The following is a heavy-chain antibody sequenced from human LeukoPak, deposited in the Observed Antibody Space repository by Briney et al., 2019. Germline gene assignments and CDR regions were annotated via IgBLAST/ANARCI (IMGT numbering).Heavy chain of an antibody. V-gene: IGHV4-4*02. Sequence: SGTLSLTCGVSGGSITSTNWWSWVRQPPGQGLEWIGEVSLSGLTNYNPSLSSRVIMALDASKNHLSLHLTSVTAADTAVYYCSRENGAFSPFGYWGQGYLVTVLS. CDR2: VSLSGLT. J-gene: IGHJ4*02. D-gene: IGHD2-8*01. CDR3: SRENGAFSPFGY. CDR1: GGSITSTNW.